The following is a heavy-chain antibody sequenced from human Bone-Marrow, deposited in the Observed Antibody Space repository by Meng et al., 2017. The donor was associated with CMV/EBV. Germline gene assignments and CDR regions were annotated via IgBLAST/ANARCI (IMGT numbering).Heavy chain of an antibody. Sequence: ASVKVSCKASGYTFTGYYMHWVRQAPGQGLEWMGWINPNSGGTNYAQKFQGRVTMTRDTSISTAYMELSRLRSDDTAVYYWARDLGNMVRGGSSDDWGQGTRVTGSS. CDR2: INPNSGGT. V-gene: IGHV1-2*02. CDR3: ARDLGNMVRGGSSDD. CDR1: GYTFTGYY. D-gene: IGHD3-10*01. J-gene: IGHJ4*02.